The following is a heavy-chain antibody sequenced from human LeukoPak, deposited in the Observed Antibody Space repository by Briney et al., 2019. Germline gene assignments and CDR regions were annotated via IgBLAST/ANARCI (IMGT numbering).Heavy chain of an antibody. Sequence: GESLKISCKASGYTFTNYWIGWVRQMPGKGLEWMGIIYPDDSDTKYSPSFQGHVTISVDESISTAYLQWSSLKASDTAIYYCARHEVGGDSSSGYEYCYYMDVWGKGTAVTVFS. CDR1: GYTFTNYW. J-gene: IGHJ6*03. V-gene: IGHV5-51*01. D-gene: IGHD3-3*01. CDR2: IYPDDSDT. CDR3: ARHEVGGDSSSGYEYCYYMDV.